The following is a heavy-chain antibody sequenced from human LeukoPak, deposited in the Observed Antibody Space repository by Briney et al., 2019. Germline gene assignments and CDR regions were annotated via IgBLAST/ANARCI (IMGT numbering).Heavy chain of an antibody. V-gene: IGHV3-21*01. D-gene: IGHD6-6*01. Sequence: AGGSLRLSCAASGFTFSSYTMNWVRQAPGKGLEWVSSISTSSYIYYADSVKGRFTISRDNAKNSLYLQMNSLRAEDTAVYYCARTQLPYSSSSVAYYFDYWGQGTLVNVSS. CDR2: ISTSSYI. CDR1: GFTFSSYT. CDR3: ARTQLPYSSSSVAYYFDY. J-gene: IGHJ4*02.